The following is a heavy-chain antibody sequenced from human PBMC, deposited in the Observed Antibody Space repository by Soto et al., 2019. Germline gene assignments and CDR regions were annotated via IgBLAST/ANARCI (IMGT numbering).Heavy chain of an antibody. Sequence: EVQLLESGGGLVQPGGSLRLSCAASGFTFSSYAMSWVRQAPGKGLEWVSAISGSGGSTYYADSVKGRFTISRDNSKNTLYLQMNILRAEDTAVYYCAKSAPRAFLSRLLYYYYGMDVWGQGTTFTVSS. D-gene: IGHD2-15*01. CDR3: AKSAPRAFLSRLLYYYYGMDV. J-gene: IGHJ6*02. CDR2: ISGSGGST. V-gene: IGHV3-23*01. CDR1: GFTFSSYA.